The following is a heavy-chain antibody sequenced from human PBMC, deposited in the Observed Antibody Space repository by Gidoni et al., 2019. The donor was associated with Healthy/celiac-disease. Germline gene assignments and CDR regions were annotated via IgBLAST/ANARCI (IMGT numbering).Heavy chain of an antibody. D-gene: IGHD3-3*01. J-gene: IGHJ6*03. CDR1: GFTFSSYS. V-gene: IGHV3-48*01. Sequence: EVQLVESGGGLVQPGGSLRLSCAASGFTFSSYSINWVRQAPGKGLEWVSYISSSSSTIYYADSVKGRFTISRDNAKNSLYLQMNSLRAEDTAVYYCARDSGSRFLEWLAETGPDYYYYYMDVWGKGTTVTVSS. CDR3: ARDSGSRFLEWLAETGPDYYYYYMDV. CDR2: ISSSSSTI.